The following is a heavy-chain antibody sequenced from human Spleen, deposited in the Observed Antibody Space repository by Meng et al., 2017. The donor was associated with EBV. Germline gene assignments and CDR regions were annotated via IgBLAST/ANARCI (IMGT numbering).Heavy chain of an antibody. V-gene: IGHV1-46*01. CDR3: ARDYGGNSGGDF. J-gene: IGHJ4*02. D-gene: IGHD4-23*01. CDR2: INPSGGST. CDR1: GYTFTTYY. Sequence: QGQLVQSGAGVEKSGASVKVSCKASGYTFTTYYIHWVRQAPGQGLEWVGMINPSGGSTTYAQRFQGRVTMTRDTSTSTVYMELSSLTSEDTAVYYCARDYGGNSGGDFWGQGTLVTVSS.